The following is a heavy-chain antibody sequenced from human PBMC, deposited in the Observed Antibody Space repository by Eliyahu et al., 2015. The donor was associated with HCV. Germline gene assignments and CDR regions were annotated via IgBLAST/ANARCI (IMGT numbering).Heavy chain of an antibody. J-gene: IGHJ5*02. D-gene: IGHD6-19*01. Sequence: QVQLQESGPGLVKPSETLSLTCTVSGGSITTYYWSWIRQPPGKGLEWIGYIHYSGSTNYNPSPKSRVTLSVDTSKNQFSLNLTSVTAADTAMYYCASGGGGIAVTGTGGWFDPWGQGTLVTVFS. CDR1: GGSITTYY. V-gene: IGHV4-59*01. CDR2: IHYSGST. CDR3: ASGGGGIAVTGTGGWFDP.